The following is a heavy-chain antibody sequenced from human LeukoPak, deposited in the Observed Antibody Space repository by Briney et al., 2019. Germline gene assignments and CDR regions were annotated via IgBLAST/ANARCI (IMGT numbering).Heavy chain of an antibody. CDR2: INHSGST. D-gene: IGHD3-10*01. V-gene: IGHV4-34*01. J-gene: IGHJ4*02. CDR1: DGSFSGYY. Sequence: SETLSLTCAVYDGSFSGYYWSWIRQPPGKGLEWIGEINHSGSTNYNPSLKSRVTISVDTSKNQFSLKLSSVTAADTAVYYCARQYYYGSGRGRYYFDYWGQGTLVTVSS. CDR3: ARQYYYGSGRGRYYFDY.